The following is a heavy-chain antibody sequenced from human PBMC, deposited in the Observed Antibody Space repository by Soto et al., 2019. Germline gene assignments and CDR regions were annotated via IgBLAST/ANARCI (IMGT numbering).Heavy chain of an antibody. Sequence: PGGSLRLSCAASGFTFSDYAMSWVRQAPGKGLEWVSAITGSGTSTYYPDSVKGRFTISRDNSKNTLYLQMNSLRAEDTAVYYCAKAGAVGGVFRYGMDVWGQGTTVTVSS. D-gene: IGHD6-19*01. CDR1: GFTFSDYA. J-gene: IGHJ6*02. V-gene: IGHV3-23*01. CDR2: ITGSGTST. CDR3: AKAGAVGGVFRYGMDV.